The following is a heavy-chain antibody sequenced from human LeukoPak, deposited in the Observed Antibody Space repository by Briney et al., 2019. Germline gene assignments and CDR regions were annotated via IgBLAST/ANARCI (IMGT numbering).Heavy chain of an antibody. CDR3: AREYGSGSYTGIDY. D-gene: IGHD3-10*01. V-gene: IGHV1-18*01. CDR2: ISAYNSAYNGNT. Sequence: ASVKVSCKASGYTFINYGITWVRQAPGQGVEWMGWISAYNSAYNGNTHYAQKLKGRVTMTTDTSTNTGYMELRSLRSDDTAVYYCAREYGSGSYTGIDYWGQGTLVTVSS. CDR1: GYTFINYG. J-gene: IGHJ4*02.